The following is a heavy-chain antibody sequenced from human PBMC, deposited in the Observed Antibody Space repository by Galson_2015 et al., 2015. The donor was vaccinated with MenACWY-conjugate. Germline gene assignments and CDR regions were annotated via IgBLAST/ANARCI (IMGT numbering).Heavy chain of an antibody. Sequence: SVKVSCKASGYTFTTYSIHWVRQAPGQRLEWMGWINAGNGNTKYSQNFQGRVTITRDTSATTAYMELSGLRSEDTAVYYCSRSPKVVVPAAFFDSWGQGTLVTVSS. CDR1: GYTFTTYS. V-gene: IGHV1-3*01. CDR3: SRSPKVVVPAAFFDS. CDR2: INAGNGNT. D-gene: IGHD2-2*01. J-gene: IGHJ4*02.